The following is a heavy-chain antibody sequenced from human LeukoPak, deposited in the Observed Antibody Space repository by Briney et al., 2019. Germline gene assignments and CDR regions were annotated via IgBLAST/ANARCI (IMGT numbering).Heavy chain of an antibody. CDR3: ARNTRPRYYDDSSGSFDY. CDR2: IRAYTGNT. V-gene: IGHV1-18*01. Sequence: ASVKVSCKASGYTFTSYGISWVRQAPGKGVEWMGWIRAYTGNTNYPQKLQGRVTLTTDTSPNAPSMALRGLRADDTAVYYCARNTRPRYYDDSSGSFDYWVQGTLVSVSS. D-gene: IGHD3-22*01. CDR1: GYTFTSYG. J-gene: IGHJ4*02.